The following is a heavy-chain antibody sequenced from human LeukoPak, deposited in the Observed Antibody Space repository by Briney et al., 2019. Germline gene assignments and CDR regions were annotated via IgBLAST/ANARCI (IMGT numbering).Heavy chain of an antibody. Sequence: ASVKVSCKASGYTFTSYDINWVRQATGQGLEWMGRINPNSGGTNYAQKFQGRVTMTRDTSISTAYMELSRLRSDVTAVYYCARSDYERSTFDYWGQGTLVTVSS. J-gene: IGHJ4*02. V-gene: IGHV1-2*06. CDR2: INPNSGGT. D-gene: IGHD5-12*01. CDR1: GYTFTSYD. CDR3: ARSDYERSTFDY.